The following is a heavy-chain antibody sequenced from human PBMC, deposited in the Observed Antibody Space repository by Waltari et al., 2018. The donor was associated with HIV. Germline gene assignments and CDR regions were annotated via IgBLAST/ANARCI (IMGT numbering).Heavy chain of an antibody. J-gene: IGHJ4*02. CDR1: GGSLNGFY. V-gene: IGHV4-34*02. CDR2: VSHSGAT. Sequence: VQLEQWGGGLLKTAETLSLTCAVYGGSLNGFYWTWIRQSPRKGLEWIGEVSHSGATAYTPSLKGGATVSLDTARNQFSLKLKALTAADSALDFCSRGRQPYSGLLTGYTFYFDFWGQGSRVVVSS. CDR3: SRGRQPYSGLLTGYTFYFDF. D-gene: IGHD2-21*01.